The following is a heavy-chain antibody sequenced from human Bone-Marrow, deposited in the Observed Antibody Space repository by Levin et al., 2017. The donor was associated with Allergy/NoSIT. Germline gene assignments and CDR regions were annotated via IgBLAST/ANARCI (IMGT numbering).Heavy chain of an antibody. V-gene: IGHV3-74*01. J-gene: IGHJ5*02. D-gene: IGHD2-8*01. CDR1: GFTFSGHW. CDR3: ARDNAPGWFDP. CDR2: ISHDASVT. Sequence: GESLKISCVASGFTFSGHWMHWVRQVPGKGLLLVSRISHDASVTSYADSVKGRFTISRDNARNTVYLQMNSLRAEDTGVYYCARDNAPGWFDPWGQGVLVTVSS.